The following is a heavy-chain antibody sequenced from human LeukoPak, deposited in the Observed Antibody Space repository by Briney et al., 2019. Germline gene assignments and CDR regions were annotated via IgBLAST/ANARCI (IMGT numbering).Heavy chain of an antibody. CDR2: IIPILGIA. V-gene: IGHV1-69*04. J-gene: IGHJ3*02. D-gene: IGHD3-22*01. CDR1: GGTFSSYA. CDR3: ARDEDDSSEINAFDI. Sequence: SVKVSCKASGGTFSSYAISWVRQAPGQGLEWMGRIIPILGIANYAQKFQGRVTITADKSTSTAYMELSSLRSEDTAVYYCARDEDDSSEINAFDIWGQGTMVTVSS.